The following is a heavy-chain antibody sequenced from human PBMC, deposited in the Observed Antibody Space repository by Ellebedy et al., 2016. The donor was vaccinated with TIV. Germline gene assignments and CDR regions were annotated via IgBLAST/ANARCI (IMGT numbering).Heavy chain of an antibody. CDR3: AKLIQHTDRGAVDI. CDR2: IQYDGSDK. J-gene: IGHJ3*02. D-gene: IGHD2-21*01. Sequence: GESLKISCAASGFSFRYYGMYWVRQAPGKGLEWAAFIQYDGSDKHYSDSVKGRFTVSGDSSKNTLYLQMNSLRPEDTAVYYCAKLIQHTDRGAVDIWGQGTMVTVSS. CDR1: GFSFRYYG. V-gene: IGHV3-30*02.